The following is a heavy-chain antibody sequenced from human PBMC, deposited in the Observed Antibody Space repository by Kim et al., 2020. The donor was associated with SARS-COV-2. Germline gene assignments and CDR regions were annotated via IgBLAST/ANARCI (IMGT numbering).Heavy chain of an antibody. CDR3: ARDNSFGGIDY. J-gene: IGHJ4*02. D-gene: IGHD3-10*01. V-gene: IGHV3-48*03. CDR1: GFTFSSYE. CDR2: ISTAGTI. Sequence: GGSLRPSCAASGFTFSSYEMNWVRQAPGKGLEWVSYISTAGTISYLDSVKGRFTISRDNARNSLYLQMNRLRAEDTAVYYCARDNSFGGIDYWGQGTLVT.